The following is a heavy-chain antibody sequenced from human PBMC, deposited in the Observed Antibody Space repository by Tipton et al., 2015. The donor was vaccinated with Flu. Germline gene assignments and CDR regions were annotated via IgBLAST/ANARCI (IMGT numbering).Heavy chain of an antibody. J-gene: IGHJ5*02. V-gene: IGHV4-61*02. CDR1: GGSINSVSHY. D-gene: IGHD4-11*01. CDR2: VYTSGRT. CDR3: ARRDSSNYVSDPKNCFDP. Sequence: TLSLTCTVSGGSINSVSHYWSWIRQPAGKGLEWIGRVYTSGRTNYNPSLRSRVTVSVDTSRNQFSLRLTSVTAADTAVYYCARRDSSNYVSDPKNCFDPWGQGILVTVSS.